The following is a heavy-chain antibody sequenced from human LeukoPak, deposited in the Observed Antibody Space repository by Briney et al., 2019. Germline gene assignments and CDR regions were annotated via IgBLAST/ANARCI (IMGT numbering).Heavy chain of an antibody. CDR3: ARNRMATIVHDAYDI. CDR2: IYYSGST. J-gene: IGHJ3*02. CDR1: GGSISSGGYY. Sequence: SETLSLTCTVSGGSISSGGYYWSWIRQHPEKGLEWIGYIYYSGSTNYNPSLKSRVTISVDTSKNQFSLKLSSVTAADTAVYYCARNRMATIVHDAYDIWGQGTMVTVSS. D-gene: IGHD5-24*01. V-gene: IGHV4-61*08.